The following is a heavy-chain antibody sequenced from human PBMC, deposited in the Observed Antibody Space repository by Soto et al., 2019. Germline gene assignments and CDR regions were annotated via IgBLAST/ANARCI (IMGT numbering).Heavy chain of an antibody. D-gene: IGHD4-4*01. CDR1: GDSVSSNSAA. CDR3: ERDGGTDYSNTYYYYGMYV. CDR2: TYYRSKWYN. J-gene: IGHJ6*02. V-gene: IGHV6-1*01. Sequence: SQTLSLTCAISGDSVSSNSAAWNWIRQSPSRGLEWLGRTYYRSKWYNDYAVSVKSRITINPDTSKNQFSLQLNSVTPEDTAVYYCERDGGTDYSNTYYYYGMYVWGQETTVNVSS.